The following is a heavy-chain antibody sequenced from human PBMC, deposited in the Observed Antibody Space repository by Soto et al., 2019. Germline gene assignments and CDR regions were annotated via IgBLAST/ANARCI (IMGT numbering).Heavy chain of an antibody. CDR3: PSALGPSTGVDY. J-gene: IGHJ4*02. CDR1: GASVGGCGSYY. Sequence: PSETLSLTCTVSGASVGGCGSYYWSGIRPAPGKELEFLASIVKSGNTNYSPALKSRLTIPLRTCKADLSPNLTSVAAVDTAVYYCPSALGPSTGVDYWGQGALVT. V-gene: IGHV4-61*03. D-gene: IGHD2-8*02. CDR2: IVKSGNT.